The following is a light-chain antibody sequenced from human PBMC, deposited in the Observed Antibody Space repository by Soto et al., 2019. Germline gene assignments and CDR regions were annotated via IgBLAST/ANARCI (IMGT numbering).Light chain of an antibody. J-gene: IGLJ2*01. V-gene: IGLV2-14*01. Sequence: QSALTQHASVSGSPGQSITISCTGTSSDVGGYKYVSWYQQHPGKAPKVMIYEVSNRPSGVSNRFSGSKSGNTASLTISGLQSEDEADYYCSSSTSSTTLVVFGGGTKLTVL. CDR1: SSDVGGYKY. CDR2: EVS. CDR3: SSSTSSTTLVV.